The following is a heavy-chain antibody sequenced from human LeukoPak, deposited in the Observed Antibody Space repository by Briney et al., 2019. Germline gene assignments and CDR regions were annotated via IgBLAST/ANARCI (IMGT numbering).Heavy chain of an antibody. Sequence: PSETLSLTCTVSGGSISSSSYYWGWIRQPPGKGLEWIGSIYYSGSTSYNPSLKSRVTISVDTSKNQFSLKLSSVTAADTAVYYCASAPELWDNYGPHWFDPWGQGALVTVSS. J-gene: IGHJ5*02. CDR1: GGSISSSSYY. D-gene: IGHD3-16*01. CDR3: ASAPELWDNYGPHWFDP. V-gene: IGHV4-39*01. CDR2: IYYSGST.